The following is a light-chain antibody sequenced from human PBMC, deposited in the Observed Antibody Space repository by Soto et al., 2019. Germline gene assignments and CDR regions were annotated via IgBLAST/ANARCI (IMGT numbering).Light chain of an antibody. V-gene: IGKV1-9*01. CDR1: QGVGRY. Sequence: DIQLTQSPSFLSASVGDTVSITCRASQGVGRYLAWYQQRPGRSPKLLIYAASTLQSGVPSRFSGSGSRTEFTLTIGSLQPEDFASYYCQQLNSYPYTFGQGTKLEIK. J-gene: IGKJ2*01. CDR3: QQLNSYPYT. CDR2: AAS.